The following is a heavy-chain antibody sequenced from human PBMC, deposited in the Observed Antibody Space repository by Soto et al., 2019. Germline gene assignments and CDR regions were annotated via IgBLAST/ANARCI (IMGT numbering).Heavy chain of an antibody. CDR3: ARLSGYDPAGAADK. J-gene: IGHJ4*02. V-gene: IGHV4-30-4*01. Sequence: QVQLQESGPGLVKASQTLSLTCTLSGASVSSAEHYWSWIRQPPGKGLAWIGFTYYSGGSYYNASLQRRVSISVDTSQNQFSLKLTSVTAADTAVYYCARLSGYDPAGAADKWGPGILVSVSS. CDR2: TYYSGGS. CDR1: GASVSSAEHY. D-gene: IGHD5-12*01.